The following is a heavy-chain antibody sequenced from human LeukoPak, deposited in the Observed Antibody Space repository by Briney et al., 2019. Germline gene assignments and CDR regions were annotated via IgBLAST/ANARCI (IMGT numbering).Heavy chain of an antibody. CDR2: MNPNSGNT. J-gene: IGHJ4*02. D-gene: IGHD3-16*02. Sequence: ASVKVSCKASGYTFTSYGINWVRQATGQGLEWMGWMNPNSGNTGYAQKFQGRVTMTRNTSISTAYMELSSLRSEDTAVYYCARKVNYDYVWGSYRYIDYWGQGTLVTVSS. V-gene: IGHV1-8*02. CDR3: ARKVNYDYVWGSYRYIDY. CDR1: GYTFTSYG.